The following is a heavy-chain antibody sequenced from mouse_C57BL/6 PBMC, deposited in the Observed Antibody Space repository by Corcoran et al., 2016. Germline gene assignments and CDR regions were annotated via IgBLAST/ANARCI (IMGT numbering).Heavy chain of an antibody. Sequence: QIQLVQSGPELKKPGETVKISCKASGYTFTTYGMSWVKQAPGKGLKWMGWINTYSGVPTYADDFKGRFAFSLETSASTAYLQINNLKNEDTATYFCARSELGLFDYWGQGTTLTGSS. CDR1: GYTFTTYG. V-gene: IGHV9-3*01. J-gene: IGHJ2*01. CDR3: ARSELGLFDY. CDR2: INTYSGVP. D-gene: IGHD4-1*01.